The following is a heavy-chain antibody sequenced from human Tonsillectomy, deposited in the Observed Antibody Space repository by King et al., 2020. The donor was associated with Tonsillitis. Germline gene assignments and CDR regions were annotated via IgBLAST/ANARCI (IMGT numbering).Heavy chain of an antibody. CDR2: IRSKAYGATT. J-gene: IGHJ4*02. V-gene: IGHV3-49*04. CDR3: TRGVGSYSRFDY. D-gene: IGHD1-26*01. CDR1: GFTYGDYA. Sequence: VQLVESGGGLVQPGRSLRLSCTSSGFTYGDYAMSWVRQAPGKGLEGVGFIRSKAYGATTEYAASVKVRFTISIDDSKIIAHLQMNSLKNEDTALYYCTRGVGSYSRFDYWGQGTLVTVSS.